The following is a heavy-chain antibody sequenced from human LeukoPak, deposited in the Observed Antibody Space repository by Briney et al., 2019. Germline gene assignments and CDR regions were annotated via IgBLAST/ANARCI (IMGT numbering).Heavy chain of an antibody. D-gene: IGHD4-17*01. V-gene: IGHV3-23*01. CDR2: ISGSGGST. CDR1: GFTFSSYA. Sequence: GGSLRLSCAASGFTFSSYAMSWCRQAPGKGLEWVSAISGSGGSTYYADSVKGRFTISRDNSKNTLYLQMNIVRAEQTAVYYCAKARQAVSTVTFDYWGQGTLVTVSS. J-gene: IGHJ4*02. CDR3: AKARQAVSTVTFDY.